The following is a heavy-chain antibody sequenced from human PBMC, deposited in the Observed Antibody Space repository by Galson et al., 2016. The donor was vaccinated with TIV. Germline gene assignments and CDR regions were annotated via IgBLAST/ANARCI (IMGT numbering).Heavy chain of an antibody. Sequence: SVKVSCKVSGDSLSDLSMHWVRQAPGKGLEWMAGFDPEQHKKIYAQKLEGRVTLTDDTSTDTAFLELRSLSFEDTAVYYCASVAWFPGLSLDNWGQGTLVIVSS. V-gene: IGHV1-24*01. CDR3: ASVAWFPGLSLDN. D-gene: IGHD2/OR15-2a*01. J-gene: IGHJ4*02. CDR2: FDPEQHKK. CDR1: GDSLSDLS.